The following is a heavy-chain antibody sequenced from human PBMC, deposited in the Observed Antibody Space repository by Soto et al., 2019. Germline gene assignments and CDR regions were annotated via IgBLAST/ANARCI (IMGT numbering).Heavy chain of an antibody. D-gene: IGHD2-15*01. J-gene: IGHJ5*02. CDR3: ARHVGPRVVVVVAATSRPPWFDP. CDR1: GGSISSSSYY. V-gene: IGHV4-39*01. Sequence: SETLSLTCTVSGGSISSSSYYWGWIRQPPGKGLEWIGSIYYSGSTYYNPSLKSRVTISVDTSKNQFSLKLSSVTAADTAVYYCARHVGPRVVVVVAATSRPPWFDPWGQGTLVTVSS. CDR2: IYYSGST.